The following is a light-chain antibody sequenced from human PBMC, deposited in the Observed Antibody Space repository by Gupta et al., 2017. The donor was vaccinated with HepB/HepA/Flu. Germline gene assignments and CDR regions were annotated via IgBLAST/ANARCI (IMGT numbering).Light chain of an antibody. J-gene: IGKJ2*01. CDR3: QQEDDLPYT. CDR2: DVS. CDR1: QDIRNY. V-gene: IGKV1-33*01. Sequence: DIQMTQSPSSLSASVGDRVTITCRASQDIRNYLNWYQQKAGKAPKVLIYDVSNLERRVPSRFSGSGSGTDFHLTISSLQPEDIATYFCQQEDDLPYTFGQGTKLEIK.